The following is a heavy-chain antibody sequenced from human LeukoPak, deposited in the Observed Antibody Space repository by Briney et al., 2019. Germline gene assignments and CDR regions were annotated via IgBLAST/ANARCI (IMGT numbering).Heavy chain of an antibody. CDR3: ARERRVLRFLEWFPYPYYFDY. Sequence: SETLSLTCAVYGGSFSGYYWSWIRQPPGKGLEWIGEINHSGSTNYNPSLKSRVTISVDTSKNQFSLKLSSVTAADTAVYYCARERRVLRFLEWFPYPYYFDYWGQGTLVTVSS. D-gene: IGHD3-3*01. J-gene: IGHJ4*02. V-gene: IGHV4-34*01. CDR1: GGSFSGYY. CDR2: INHSGST.